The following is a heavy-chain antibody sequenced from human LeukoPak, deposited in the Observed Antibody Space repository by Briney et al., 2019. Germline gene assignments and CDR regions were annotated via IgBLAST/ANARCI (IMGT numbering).Heavy chain of an antibody. CDR2: ISSSDYST. CDR3: AKATGYLL. D-gene: IGHD1-14*01. Sequence: GGSLRLSCAASGFTFSSYAMSWVRQAPGKGLEWVSTISSSDYSTYYADSVKGRFTISRANSENTLYLQMNNLRAEDTAVYYCAKATGYLLWGQGTLVTVSS. CDR1: GFTFSSYA. J-gene: IGHJ4*02. V-gene: IGHV3-23*01.